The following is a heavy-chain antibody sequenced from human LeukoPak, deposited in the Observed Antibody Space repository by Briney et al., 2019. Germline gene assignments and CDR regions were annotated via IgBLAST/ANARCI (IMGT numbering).Heavy chain of an antibody. D-gene: IGHD2-21*01. J-gene: IGHJ5*02. CDR1: GFTFDDYA. Sequence: GGSLRLSCAASGFTFDDYAMHWVRQAPGRGLEWVSGISSNSENRGYAESVKGRFTISRDNAKDSLYLQMNSLTVEDTAMHYCVRSYHPGGWFDPWGQGTLVTVSS. CDR2: ISSNSENR. CDR3: VRSYHPGGWFDP. V-gene: IGHV3-9*01.